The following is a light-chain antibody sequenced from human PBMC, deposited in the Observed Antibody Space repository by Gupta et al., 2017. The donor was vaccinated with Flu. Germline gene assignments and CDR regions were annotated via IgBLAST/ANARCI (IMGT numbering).Light chain of an antibody. V-gene: IGKV1-33*01. J-gene: IGKJ5*01. Sequence: IQMTQSPSSLSASVGDRVTITCQASQDIGNSLNWYQQKAGKASKLLIYDAYNVEVGVPARFSGRGSGTDFTFTISSLQPEDIAVYYCQQYDNLITFGQGTRLEIK. CDR3: QQYDNLIT. CDR2: DAY. CDR1: QDIGNS.